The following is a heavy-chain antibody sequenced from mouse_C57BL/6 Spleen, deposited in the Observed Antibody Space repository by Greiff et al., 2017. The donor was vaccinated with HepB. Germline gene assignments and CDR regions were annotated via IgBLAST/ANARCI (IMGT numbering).Heavy chain of an antibody. CDR1: GYAFSSSW. J-gene: IGHJ4*01. D-gene: IGHD2-2*01. CDR2: IYPGDGDT. CDR3: ARGGYYYDMDY. V-gene: IGHV1-82*01. Sequence: QVQLQQSGPELVKPGASVKISCKASGYAFSSSWMNWVKQRPGKGLEWIGRIYPGDGDTNYNGKFKGKATLTADKSSSTAYMQLSSLTSEDSAVYFCARGGYYYDMDYWGQGTSVTVSS.